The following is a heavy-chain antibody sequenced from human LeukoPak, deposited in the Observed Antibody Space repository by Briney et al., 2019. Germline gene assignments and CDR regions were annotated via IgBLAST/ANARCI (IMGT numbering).Heavy chain of an antibody. D-gene: IGHD5-12*01. CDR3: ARAGSHRNSGYDY. CDR2: ISRSGSTI. J-gene: IGHJ4*02. V-gene: IGHV3-48*04. Sequence: GGSLRLSCAASGFTFSNARMSWVRQAPGKGLEWVSYISRSGSTIYFADSVNGRFTFSRDNAKNSLYLQMDSLRVEDTAVYYCARAGSHRNSGYDYWGQGTLVTVSS. CDR1: GFTFSNAR.